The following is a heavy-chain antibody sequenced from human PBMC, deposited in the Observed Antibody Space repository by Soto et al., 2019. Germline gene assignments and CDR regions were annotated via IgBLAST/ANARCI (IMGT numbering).Heavy chain of an antibody. CDR1: GFTFRGYW. Sequence: GGSLRLSCGASGFTFRGYWMHWVRQVPGKGLVWVARIDNDGGVTIYADSVEGRFIISRDDTRNTIHLQMNSLRSEDSAIYYSDRDTPHNWFDPWGQGIVVTVSS. CDR3: DRDTPHNWFDP. V-gene: IGHV3-74*01. J-gene: IGHJ5*02. CDR2: IDNDGGVT.